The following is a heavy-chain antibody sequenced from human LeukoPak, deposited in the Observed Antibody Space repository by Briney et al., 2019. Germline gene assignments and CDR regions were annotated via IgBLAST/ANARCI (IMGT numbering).Heavy chain of an antibody. J-gene: IGHJ4*02. CDR2: IYYSGST. V-gene: IGHV4-39*01. D-gene: IGHD3-3*01. CDR3: ARQTSDYSYYLDH. CDR1: GGSISSSTCY. Sequence: SETLSLTCTVSGGSISSSTCYWVWIRQPPEKGLEWSGTIYYSGSTYYNPSLKSRVTISVDTSKNQFFLKLNSVTAADTAVYYCARQTSDYSYYLDHWGQGTLVTVSS.